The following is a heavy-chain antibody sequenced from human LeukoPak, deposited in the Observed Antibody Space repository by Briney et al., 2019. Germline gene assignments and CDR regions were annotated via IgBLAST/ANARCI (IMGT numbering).Heavy chain of an antibody. CDR3: ATESPRRQYYYDPNWFDP. J-gene: IGHJ5*02. Sequence: ASVKVSCKASGYTFTSYDINWVRQASGQGLEWMGWMNPNSGKTGYAQKFQGRVTMTEDTSTDTAYMELSSLRSEDTAVYYCATESPRRQYYYDPNWFDPWGQGTLVTVSS. CDR2: MNPNSGKT. V-gene: IGHV1-8*01. D-gene: IGHD3-22*01. CDR1: GYTFTSYD.